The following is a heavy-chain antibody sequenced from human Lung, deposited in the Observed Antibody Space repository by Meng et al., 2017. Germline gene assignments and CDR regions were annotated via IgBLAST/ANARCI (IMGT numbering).Heavy chain of an antibody. D-gene: IGHD1-26*01. V-gene: IGHV4-39*01. CDR3: VRLDWELLNWFDP. CDR1: GGSISSSSYY. Sequence: QVQLQESGPGLVKPSETPSLSCTVSGGSISSSSYYWGWTRQPPGKGLEWIGSIDNTGSTHYNPSLKSRVSMSVDMSKNQFSLRLNSVTAADTAVYYCVRLDWELLNWFDPWGQGTLVTVSS. CDR2: IDNTGST. J-gene: IGHJ5*02.